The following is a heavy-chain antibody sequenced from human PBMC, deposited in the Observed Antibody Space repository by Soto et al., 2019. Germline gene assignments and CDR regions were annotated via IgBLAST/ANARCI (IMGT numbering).Heavy chain of an antibody. V-gene: IGHV3-23*01. CDR1: GFTFSSSA. Sequence: EVQLLESGGGLVQPGGSLRLSCAASGFTFSSSAMNWVRQGPGTRLEWVSSISGSGDKTYYADSVRGRLTISRDNSKKMLYLQMNILKVEDTAIYYCAKGTWRSGWFDPWGQGTLVTVSS. D-gene: IGHD3-3*01. CDR3: AKGTWRSGWFDP. CDR2: ISGSGDKT. J-gene: IGHJ5*02.